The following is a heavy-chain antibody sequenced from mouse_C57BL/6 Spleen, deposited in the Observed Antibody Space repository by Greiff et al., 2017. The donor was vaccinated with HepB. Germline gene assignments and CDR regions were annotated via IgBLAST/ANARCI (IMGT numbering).Heavy chain of an antibody. J-gene: IGHJ3*01. CDR2: INPNNGGT. V-gene: IGHV1-22*01. D-gene: IGHD2-4*01. CDR3: APRRIYYDYDGD. CDR1: GYTFTDYN. Sequence: EVQLQQSGPELVKPGASVKMSCKASGYTFTDYNMHWVKQSHGKSLEWIGYINPNNGGTSYNQKFKGKATLTVNKSSSTAYMELRSLTSEDSAVYYCAPRRIYYDYDGDWGQGTLVTVSA.